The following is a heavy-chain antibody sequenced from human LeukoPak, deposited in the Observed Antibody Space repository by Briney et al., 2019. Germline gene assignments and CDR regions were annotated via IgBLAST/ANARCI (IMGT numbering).Heavy chain of an antibody. J-gene: IGHJ6*03. CDR3: AKDKGNLYMDV. CDR1: GFTFSSYS. CDR2: IWSDGGQE. V-gene: IGHV3-30*02. Sequence: GGSLRLSCAASGFTFSSYSMNWVRQAPGKGLEWVAFIWSDGGQEYYADSVKGRFTISRDNSKNTVYLQMNSLRADDTAVYYCAKDKGNLYMDVWGKGTTVTVSS.